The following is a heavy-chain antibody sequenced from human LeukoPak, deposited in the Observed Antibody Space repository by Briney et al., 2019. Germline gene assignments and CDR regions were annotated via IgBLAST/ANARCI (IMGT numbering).Heavy chain of an antibody. CDR3: ARGIRSYYDSSGIYYFDY. Sequence: MPSETLFLTCAVYGGSFSGYYWSWIRQPPGKGLEWIGEINHSGSTNYNPSLKSRVTISVVTSKNQFSLKLSSVTAADTAVYYCARGIRSYYDSSGIYYFDYWGQGTLVTVSS. J-gene: IGHJ4*02. V-gene: IGHV4-34*01. CDR1: GGSFSGYY. D-gene: IGHD3-22*01. CDR2: INHSGST.